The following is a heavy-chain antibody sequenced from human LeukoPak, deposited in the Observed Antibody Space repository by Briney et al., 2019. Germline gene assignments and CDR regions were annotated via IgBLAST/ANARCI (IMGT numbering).Heavy chain of an antibody. V-gene: IGHV3-48*02. CDR1: GFTFSTYS. J-gene: IGHJ4*02. D-gene: IGHD4-17*01. Sequence: GGSLRLSCAASGFTFSTYSMNWVRQAPGKGLEWVSYFSSRTGTISYADSVKGRFTISRDNAKNSLYLQMNNLRDEDTAVYYCARDVDYGFDYWGQGTLVTVSS. CDR2: FSSRTGTI. CDR3: ARDVDYGFDY.